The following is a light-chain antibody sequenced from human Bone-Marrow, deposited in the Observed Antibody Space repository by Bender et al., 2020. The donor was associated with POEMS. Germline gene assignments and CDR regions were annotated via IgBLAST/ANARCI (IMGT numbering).Light chain of an antibody. V-gene: IGLV2-14*01. CDR1: SSYVGGYNY. CDR3: QSYDNSLGGWV. CDR2: DVS. J-gene: IGLJ3*02. Sequence: QSALTQPASVSGSPGQSITISCTGTSSYVGGYNYVSWYQQHPGKAPKLMIYDVSNRPSGVSNRFSGSKSGNTASLAITGLQAEDEGDYYCQSYDNSLGGWVFGGGTKLTVL.